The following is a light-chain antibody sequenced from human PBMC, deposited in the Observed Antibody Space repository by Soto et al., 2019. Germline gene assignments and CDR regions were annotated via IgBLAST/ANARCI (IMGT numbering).Light chain of an antibody. CDR2: AAS. V-gene: IGKV3-20*01. J-gene: IGKJ3*01. CDR1: QSVSSSY. CDR3: QQYFNYLII. Sequence: EIVLTQSPCTLPLSPGERATLSCRSSQSVSSSYLAWYQQKPGQAPRLLIYAASSRATGIPERFSGSGSGTDFTLTISRLEPEDFEVYYCQQYFNYLIIFGPGTKVDIK.